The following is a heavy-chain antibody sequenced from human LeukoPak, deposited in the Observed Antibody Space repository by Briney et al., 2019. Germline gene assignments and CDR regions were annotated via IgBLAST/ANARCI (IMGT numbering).Heavy chain of an antibody. CDR2: INPNSGGT. Sequence: ASVKVSSKSSRYTLTGDYMDWVRHAAGQGLDWIGWINPNSGGTNYAQKFQGRVTMTRDTSISTAYMELSRLRSDDTAVYYCARGDIVVVPAAIPPSYYYYYYMDVWGKGTTVTVSS. V-gene: IGHV1-2*02. J-gene: IGHJ6*03. CDR3: ARGDIVVVPAAIPPSYYYYYYMDV. D-gene: IGHD2-2*02. CDR1: RYTLTGDY.